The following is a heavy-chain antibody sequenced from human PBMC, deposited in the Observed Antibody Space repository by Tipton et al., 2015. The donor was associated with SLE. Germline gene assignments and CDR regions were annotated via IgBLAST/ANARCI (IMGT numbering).Heavy chain of an antibody. J-gene: IGHJ4*02. CDR2: IYAADSDT. D-gene: IGHD6-6*01. CDR1: GYSFTSSW. Sequence: QLVQSGAEVKKPGESLKMSCKGSGYSFTSSWIGLVRQTPGKGLEWMGIIYAADSDTTYSPSFQGQVTISADKSISTAYFQWSSLKASDTAIYYCARRYSSTWSSAYWGQGTLVTVSS. CDR3: ARRYSSTWSSAY. V-gene: IGHV5-51*03.